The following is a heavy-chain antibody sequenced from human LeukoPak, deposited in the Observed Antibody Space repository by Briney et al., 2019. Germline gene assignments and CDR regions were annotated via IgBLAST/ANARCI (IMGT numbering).Heavy chain of an antibody. V-gene: IGHV4-59*08. Sequence: PSETLSLTCTASGGSISSYYWSWIRQPPGKGLEWIGYIYYSGSTNYNPSLKSRVTISVDTSKNQFSLKLSSVTAADTAVYYCAAADSSGCDYRGQGTLVTVSS. CDR2: IYYSGST. CDR3: AAADSSGCDY. J-gene: IGHJ4*02. CDR1: GGSISSYY. D-gene: IGHD3-22*01.